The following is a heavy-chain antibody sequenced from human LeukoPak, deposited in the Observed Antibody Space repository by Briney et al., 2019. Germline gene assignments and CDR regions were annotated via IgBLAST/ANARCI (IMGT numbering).Heavy chain of an antibody. CDR2: ISWDGGST. V-gene: IGHV3-43*01. CDR3: AKVTFRDGYNL. CDR1: GFTFDDYT. Sequence: PGGSLRLSCAASGFTFDDYTMHWVRQAPGKGLEWVSLISWDGGSTYYADSVKGRFTISRDNSKNTLYLQMNSLRAEDTAVYYCAKVTFRDGYNLWGQGTLVTVSS. J-gene: IGHJ4*02. D-gene: IGHD5-24*01.